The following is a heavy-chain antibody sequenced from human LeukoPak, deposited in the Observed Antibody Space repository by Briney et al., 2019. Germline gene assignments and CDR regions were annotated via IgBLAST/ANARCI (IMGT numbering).Heavy chain of an antibody. CDR3: ARACSGGSCYLAAFDI. V-gene: IGHV3-23*01. CDR2: LSASGGSS. J-gene: IGHJ3*02. D-gene: IGHD2-15*01. Sequence: GGSLRLSCAASGFMFTNYAMSWVRQAPGKGLEWVSALSASGGSSYYADSMKGRFTISRDSSKNTLYLQMNGLRAEDTAVYYCARACSGGSCYLAAFDIWGQGTMVTVSS. CDR1: GFMFTNYA.